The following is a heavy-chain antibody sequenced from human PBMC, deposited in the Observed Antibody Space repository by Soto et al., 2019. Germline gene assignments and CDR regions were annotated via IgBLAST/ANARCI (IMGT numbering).Heavy chain of an antibody. CDR2: INHSGST. Sequence: SETLSLTCAVYGGSFSGYYWSWIRQPPGKGLEWIGEINHSGSTNYNPSLKSRVTISVDTSKNQFSLKLSSVTAADTAVYYCARSRGYSYVFFDYWGQGTLVTVSS. CDR1: GGSFSGYY. CDR3: ARSRGYSYVFFDY. D-gene: IGHD5-18*01. V-gene: IGHV4-34*01. J-gene: IGHJ4*02.